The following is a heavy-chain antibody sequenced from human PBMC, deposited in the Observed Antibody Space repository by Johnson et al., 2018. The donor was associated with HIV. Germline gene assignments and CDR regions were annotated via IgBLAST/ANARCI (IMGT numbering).Heavy chain of an antibody. CDR3: ARAGIVFDI. V-gene: IGHV3-9*01. J-gene: IGHJ3*02. Sequence: VQLVESGGGLVQPGRSLRLSCAASGFTFDDYAMHWVRQAPGKGLEWVSGISWNSGTIAYADSVKGRFIISRDNAENSLYLEMNSLTAEDTAVYYCARAGIVFDIWGQGTMVTVSS. D-gene: IGHD2-15*01. CDR2: ISWNSGTI. CDR1: GFTFDDYA.